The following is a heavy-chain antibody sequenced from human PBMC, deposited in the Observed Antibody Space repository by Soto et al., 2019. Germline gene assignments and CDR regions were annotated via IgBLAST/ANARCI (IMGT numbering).Heavy chain of an antibody. J-gene: IGHJ6*02. Sequence: SETLSLTCAVSGGSISSGDFSWSWIRQPPGKGLEYIGEINYSGRTNYKSSLKSRAAISADRSKNQFSLRLNSVTAADTAVYYCARLIENTDEMAVVRAWGYYYFGLDVWGQGTTVTVSS. CDR2: INYSGRT. CDR1: GGSISSGDFS. V-gene: IGHV4-39*01. D-gene: IGHD3-10*01. CDR3: ARLIENTDEMAVVRAWGYYYFGLDV.